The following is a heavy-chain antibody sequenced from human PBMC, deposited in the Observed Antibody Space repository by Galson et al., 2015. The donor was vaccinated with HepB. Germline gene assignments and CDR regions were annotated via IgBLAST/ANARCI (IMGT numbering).Heavy chain of an antibody. CDR3: ATSLTYYDILTGLDY. J-gene: IGHJ4*02. CDR2: ISGSGGST. CDR1: GFTFSSYA. V-gene: IGHV3-23*01. Sequence: SLRLSCAASGFTFSSYAMSWVRQAPGKGLEWVSAISGSGGSTYYADSVKGRFTISRDNSKNTLYLQTNSLRAEDTAVYYCATSLTYYDILTGLDYWGQGTLVTVSS. D-gene: IGHD3-9*01.